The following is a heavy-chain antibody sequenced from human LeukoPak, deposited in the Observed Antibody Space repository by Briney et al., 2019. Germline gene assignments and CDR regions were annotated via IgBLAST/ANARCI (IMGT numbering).Heavy chain of an antibody. V-gene: IGHV4-59*01. CDR1: NDSINNYY. Sequence: SVTLSLTCTVSNDSINNYYWSWIRQPPGKGLGWIGYIYYSGSTNYNPSLKSRVTISVDTSKNQFSLNLSSVTAADTAVYYCARGGDSKHLVNWGQGTLDTVSS. CDR2: IYYSGST. D-gene: IGHD3-3*02. CDR3: ARGGDSKHLVN. J-gene: IGHJ4*02.